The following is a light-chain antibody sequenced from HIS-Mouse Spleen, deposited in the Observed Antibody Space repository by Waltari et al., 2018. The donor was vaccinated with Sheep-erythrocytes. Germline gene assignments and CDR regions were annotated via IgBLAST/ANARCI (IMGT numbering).Light chain of an antibody. Sequence: QSALTQPRSVSGSPGQSVTISCTGTSSDVGCYHYVSWYQQPPGKAPKLMIYDVSKRPSGVPDRFSGSKSGNTASLTISGLQAEDEADYYCCSYAGSYNHVFATGTKVTVL. J-gene: IGLJ1*01. CDR3: CSYAGSYNHV. CDR2: DVS. CDR1: SSDVGCYHY. V-gene: IGLV2-11*01.